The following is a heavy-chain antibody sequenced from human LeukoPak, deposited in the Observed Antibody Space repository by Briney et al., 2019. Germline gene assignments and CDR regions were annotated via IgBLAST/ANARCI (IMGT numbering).Heavy chain of an antibody. CDR2: ITADRGTT. CDR3: ASRDYFDY. Sequence: QPGGSLRLSCAVSGFTFSTKSMNWVRQAPGKGLEWVSYITADRGTTYYADSVKGRFTISRDNAKNSLYLQMNSLRDEDTAVYYCASRDYFDYWGQGTLVTVSS. CDR1: GFTFSTKS. V-gene: IGHV3-48*02. J-gene: IGHJ4*02.